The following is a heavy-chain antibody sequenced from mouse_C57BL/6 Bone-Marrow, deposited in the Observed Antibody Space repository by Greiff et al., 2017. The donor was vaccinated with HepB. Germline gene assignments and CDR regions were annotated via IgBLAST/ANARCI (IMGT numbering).Heavy chain of an antibody. Sequence: QVQLQQPGAELVKPGASVKLSCKASGYTFTSYWMHWVKQRPGRGLEWMGRIDPNSGCTKYNEKFKSKATLTVDKASSTAYMQLSSLTSEDSAVYVCARWDPYDYYWYFDVWGTGTTVTVSS. D-gene: IGHD2-4*01. CDR2: IDPNSGCT. CDR3: ARWDPYDYYWYFDV. V-gene: IGHV1-72*01. CDR1: GYTFTSYW. J-gene: IGHJ1*03.